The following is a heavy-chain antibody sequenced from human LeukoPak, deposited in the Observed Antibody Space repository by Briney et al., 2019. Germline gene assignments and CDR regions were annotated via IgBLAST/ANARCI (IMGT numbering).Heavy chain of an antibody. Sequence: GGSLRLSCAASGFTFSDYYMSWIRQAPGKGLEWVSYISSSGSTIYYADSVKGRFTISRDNAKNSLYLQMNSLRAEDAAVYYCARGYYDFWSGYPFDYWGQGTLVTVSS. V-gene: IGHV3-11*04. CDR1: GFTFSDYY. J-gene: IGHJ4*02. CDR3: ARGYYDFWSGYPFDY. CDR2: ISSSGSTI. D-gene: IGHD3-3*01.